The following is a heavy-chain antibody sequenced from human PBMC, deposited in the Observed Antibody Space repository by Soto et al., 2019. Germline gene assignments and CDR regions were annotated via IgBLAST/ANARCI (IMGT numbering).Heavy chain of an antibody. D-gene: IGHD3-9*01. CDR3: ARHYDIFPSDP. CDR2: IYYSGST. J-gene: IGHJ5*02. V-gene: IGHV4-59*08. Sequence: PSVTLRLTWTVSGGSISNHDWSWIRQPPGKGLDWIGYIYYSGSTNYNPSLKSRVTISVDTSKNQFSLKLSSVTAADTAVYYCARHYDIFPSDPWGQGTLVTVTP. CDR1: GGSISNHD.